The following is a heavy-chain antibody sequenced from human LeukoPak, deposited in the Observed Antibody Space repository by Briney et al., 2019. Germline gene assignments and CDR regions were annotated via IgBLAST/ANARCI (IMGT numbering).Heavy chain of an antibody. CDR1: GFTFSSYG. J-gene: IGHJ4*02. V-gene: IGHV3-30*02. CDR2: IRYDGSNK. Sequence: YPGRSLRLSCAASGFTFSSYGMHWVRQAPGKGLEWVAFIRYDGSNKYYADSVKGRFTISRDNSKNTLYLQMNSLRAEDTAVYYCARDMEQQLAPFDYWGQGTLVTVSS. CDR3: ARDMEQQLAPFDY. D-gene: IGHD6-13*01.